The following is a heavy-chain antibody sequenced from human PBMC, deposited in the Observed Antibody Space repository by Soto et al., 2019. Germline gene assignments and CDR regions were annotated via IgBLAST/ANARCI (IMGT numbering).Heavy chain of an antibody. V-gene: IGHV3-30*18. CDR3: AKDRGPRRHWLIGPFDY. D-gene: IGHD6-19*01. J-gene: IGHJ4*02. Sequence: QVQLVESGGGVVQPGRSLRVSCAASGFTFSIYAMHWVRQAPGTGLEWVAVISYDGTKTYYADSVKGRFTISRDNSKNTVYLQMNSLRDEDTAVYYCAKDRGPRRHWLIGPFDYWGQGTLVTVSP. CDR1: GFTFSIYA. CDR2: ISYDGTKT.